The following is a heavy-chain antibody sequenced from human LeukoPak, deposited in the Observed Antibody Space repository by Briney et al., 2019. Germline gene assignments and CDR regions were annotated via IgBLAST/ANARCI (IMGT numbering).Heavy chain of an antibody. D-gene: IGHD3-22*01. CDR3: ARMNYGRGYLRFDY. V-gene: IGHV2-26*01. J-gene: IGHJ4*02. Sequence: ASCPVLVKPTETLTLTCTVSGSSLRDGRLGVSWIRQPPGKALEWLAQIFSIDDKSYNRSLRTRLSISKDTSQSQVVLTMTDVDPVDTATYFCARMNYGRGYLRFDYWGQGALVAVSS. CDR2: IFSIDDK. CDR1: GSSLRDGRLG.